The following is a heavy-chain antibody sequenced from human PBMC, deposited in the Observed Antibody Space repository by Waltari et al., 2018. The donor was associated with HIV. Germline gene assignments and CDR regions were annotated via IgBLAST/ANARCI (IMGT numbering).Heavy chain of an antibody. CDR3: AKGGTSGYTFGFGR. Sequence: EVQLVESGGGLVQPGGSLRLSCAASGFTFSSYWIHWVRQAPGKGLVWVSRINSDGSITSHADSVKGRFTISRDNARNTLYLQMNSLGAEDTAMYYCAKGGTSGYTFGFGRWGQGTLVTVSS. CDR1: GFTFSSYW. CDR2: INSDGSIT. D-gene: IGHD5-18*01. V-gene: IGHV3-74*01. J-gene: IGHJ1*01.